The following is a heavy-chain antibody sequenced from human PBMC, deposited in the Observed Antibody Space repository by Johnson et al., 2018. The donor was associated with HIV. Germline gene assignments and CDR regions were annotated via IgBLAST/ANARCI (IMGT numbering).Heavy chain of an antibody. V-gene: IGHV3-20*04. Sequence: VQLVESGGGVVRPGGSLRLSCAAGGFSFRSYCMPWVRQAPGKGLEWVSSINWNGGSTGYADSVKGRFTISRDNSKNTLYLQMNSLRAEDTAVYYCAREGRLGSYLGGVAFDIWGQGTMVTVSS. CDR3: AREGRLGSYLGGVAFDI. CDR1: GFSFRSYC. CDR2: INWNGGST. D-gene: IGHD1-26*01. J-gene: IGHJ3*02.